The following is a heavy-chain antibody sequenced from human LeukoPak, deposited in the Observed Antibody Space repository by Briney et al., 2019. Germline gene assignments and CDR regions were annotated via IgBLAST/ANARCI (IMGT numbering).Heavy chain of an antibody. J-gene: IGHJ6*04. CDR1: GFTFDAYA. CDR3: ARDRNWVGGADPHRYYYGMGV. V-gene: IGHV3-9*01. CDR2: ITWKGGNI. D-gene: IGHD2-21*01. Sequence: GGSLRLSCAASGFTFDAYAMPWVRQAPGKGLEWVSGITWKGGNISYADSVKGRFTISRDKGKNSLYLQMNSRRVEDTALYYCARDRNWVGGADPHRYYYGMGVWGKGTTVTVSS.